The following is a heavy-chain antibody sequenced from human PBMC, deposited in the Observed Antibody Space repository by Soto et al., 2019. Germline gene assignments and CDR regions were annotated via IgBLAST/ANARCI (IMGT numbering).Heavy chain of an antibody. D-gene: IGHD4-4*01. CDR2: IYYSGST. J-gene: IGHJ5*02. CDR1: GGSISSGGYY. CDR3: ARAGHAYSNYGSFWFDP. V-gene: IGHV4-31*03. Sequence: SETLSFTCTVSGGSISSGGYYWSWIRQHPGKGLEWIGYIYYSGSTYDNPSLKSRVTISVDTSKNQFSLKLSSVTAATTAVYYCARAGHAYSNYGSFWFDPCGQGTLVTVSS.